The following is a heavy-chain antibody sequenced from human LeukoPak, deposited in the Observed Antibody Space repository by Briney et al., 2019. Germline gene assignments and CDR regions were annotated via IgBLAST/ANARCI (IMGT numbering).Heavy chain of an antibody. V-gene: IGHV1-69*05. Sequence: SVKVSCKASGGTFSSYAISWVRQAPGQELEWMGGIIPIFGTANYAQKFQGRVTITTDESTSTAYMELSSLRSEDTAVYYCASGGQTGDYYYYYMDVWGKGTTVTVSS. D-gene: IGHD7-27*01. CDR3: ASGGQTGDYYYYYMDV. CDR2: IIPIFGTA. J-gene: IGHJ6*03. CDR1: GGTFSSYA.